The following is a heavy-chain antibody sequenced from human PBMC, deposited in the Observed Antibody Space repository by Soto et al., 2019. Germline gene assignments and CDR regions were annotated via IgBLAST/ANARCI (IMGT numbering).Heavy chain of an antibody. V-gene: IGHV3-23*01. J-gene: IGHJ6*02. CDR1: GFTFSSYA. Sequence: PGGSLRLSCAASGFTFSSYAMSWVRQAPGKGLEWVSAISGSGGSTYYADSAKGRFTISRDNSKNTLYLQMNSLRAEDTAVYYYAKDDSSSWTYYYYYGMDVWGQGTTVTVSS. D-gene: IGHD6-13*01. CDR2: ISGSGGST. CDR3: AKDDSSSWTYYYYYGMDV.